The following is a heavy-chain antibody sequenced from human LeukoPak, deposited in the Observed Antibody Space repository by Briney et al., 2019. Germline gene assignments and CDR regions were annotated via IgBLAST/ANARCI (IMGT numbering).Heavy chain of an antibody. J-gene: IGHJ4*02. CDR3: AEDQQLEPFHY. CDR2: IQFDGGDI. D-gene: IGHD1-1*01. CDR1: GLTFSNYG. Sequence: GGSQRLSCAASGLTFSNYGMHWVRQAPGKGLEWVAFIQFDGGDIFYTDSVKGRFTISIDNSKNTLFLQMNSLRTDDTAMYYCAEDQQLEPFHYWGRGTLVTVSS. V-gene: IGHV3-30*02.